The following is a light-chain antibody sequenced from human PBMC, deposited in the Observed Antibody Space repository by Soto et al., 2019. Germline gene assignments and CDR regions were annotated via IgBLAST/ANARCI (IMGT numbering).Light chain of an antibody. V-gene: IGKV3-11*01. CDR3: QQRSNWPRLT. J-gene: IGKJ4*01. CDR1: QSVSNY. CDR2: DAS. Sequence: EIVMTQSPSTLSLSPGERVTISCRASQSVSNYLAWYQQKPGQAPRLLIYDASNRATGIPSRFSGSGSGTDFTFTISSLEPEDFAVYYCQQRSNWPRLTFGRGTKVEIK.